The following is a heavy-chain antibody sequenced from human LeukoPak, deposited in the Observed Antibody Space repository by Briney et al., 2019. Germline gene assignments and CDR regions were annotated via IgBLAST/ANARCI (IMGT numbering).Heavy chain of an antibody. CDR3: ARGSRWFDP. CDR2: IYHSGST. Sequence: SETLSLTCTVSGGSINSGGYYWSWIRQPPGKGLEWIGYIYHSGSTYYNPSLKSRVTISVDTSKNQFSLKLSSVTAADTAVYYCARGSRWFDPWGQGTLVTVSS. J-gene: IGHJ5*02. CDR1: GGSINSGGYY. V-gene: IGHV4-30-2*01.